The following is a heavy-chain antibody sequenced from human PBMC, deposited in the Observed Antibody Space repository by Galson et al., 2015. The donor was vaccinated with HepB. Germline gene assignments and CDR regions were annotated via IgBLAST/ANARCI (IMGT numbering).Heavy chain of an antibody. V-gene: IGHV3-30*03. Sequence: SLRLSCAASGFTFSSYGMHWVRQAPGKGLEWVAVISYDGSNKYYADSVKGRFTISRANSKNTLYLQMNSLRAEDTAVYYCAVLAATGYYYYMDVWGKGTTVTVSS. CDR3: AVLAATGYYYYMDV. J-gene: IGHJ6*03. D-gene: IGHD6-13*01. CDR2: ISYDGSNK. CDR1: GFTFSSYG.